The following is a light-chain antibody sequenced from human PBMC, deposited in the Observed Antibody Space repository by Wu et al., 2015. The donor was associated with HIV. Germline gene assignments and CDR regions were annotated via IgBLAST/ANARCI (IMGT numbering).Light chain of an antibody. J-gene: IGKJ2*01. CDR2: GAS. CDR3: QQYNNWPPGHT. V-gene: IGKV3-15*01. Sequence: CRASQXVSSNLAWYQQKPGQAPRLLIYGASTRATGIPARFSGSGSGTEFTLTISSMQSEDFAVYYCQQYNNWPPGHTFGQGTKLEIK. CDR1: QXVSSN.